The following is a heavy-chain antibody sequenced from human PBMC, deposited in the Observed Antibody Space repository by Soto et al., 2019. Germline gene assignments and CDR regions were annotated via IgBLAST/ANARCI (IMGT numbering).Heavy chain of an antibody. CDR2: IIPILGIA. V-gene: IGHV1-69*08. J-gene: IGHJ4*02. D-gene: IGHD3-3*01. Sequence: QVQLVQSGAEVRKPGSSVKVSCKASGGTFSSYTISWVRQAPGQGLEWMGRIIPILGIANYAQKFQGRVTITADKSTSTAYMELSSLRSEDTAVYYCARDSLEWSTFDYWGQGTLVIVSS. CDR3: ARDSLEWSTFDY. CDR1: GGTFSSYT.